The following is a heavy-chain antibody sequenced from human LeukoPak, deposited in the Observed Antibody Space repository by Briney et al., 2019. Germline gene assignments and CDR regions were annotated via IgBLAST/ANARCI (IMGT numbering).Heavy chain of an antibody. D-gene: IGHD4-17*01. V-gene: IGHV3-74*03. Sequence: GGSLRLSCAASGFTFSSYWMHWVRQAPGKGLVWVSRIRTDGTITTYADSVKGRFSISRDNAKNTLYLQVNSLRVEDTAVYYCARAMTTVYTWYFDLWGRGTLVTVSS. CDR2: IRTDGTIT. CDR3: ARAMTTVYTWYFDL. J-gene: IGHJ2*01. CDR1: GFTFSSYW.